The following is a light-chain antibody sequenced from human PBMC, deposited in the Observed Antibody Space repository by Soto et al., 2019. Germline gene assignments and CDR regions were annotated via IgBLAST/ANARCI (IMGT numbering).Light chain of an antibody. CDR1: QSVSSS. CDR3: LHYNNWWT. V-gene: IGKV3-15*01. CDR2: CAS. J-gene: IGKJ1*01. Sequence: DMVMTQSPATLSVSPGERATLSCRASQSVSSSLAWYPQQPGRSPSLLIYCASTRAIGIPARFSDSGSGTEFTLTIRSLQSEDFAVDDCLHYNNWWTFCPGTKVDTK.